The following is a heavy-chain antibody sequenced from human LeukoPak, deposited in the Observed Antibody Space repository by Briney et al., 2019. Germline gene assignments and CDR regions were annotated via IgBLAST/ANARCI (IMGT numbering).Heavy chain of an antibody. CDR2: INPNSGGT. CDR3: ARGLDAGYSYGFDY. Sequence: ASVKVSCKASGYTFTGYYMHWVRQAPGQGLEWMGWINPNSGGTNYAQKLQGRVTMTTDTSTSTAYMELRSLRSDDTAVYYCARGLDAGYSYGFDYWGQGTLVTVSS. CDR1: GYTFTGYY. D-gene: IGHD5-18*01. J-gene: IGHJ4*02. V-gene: IGHV1-2*02.